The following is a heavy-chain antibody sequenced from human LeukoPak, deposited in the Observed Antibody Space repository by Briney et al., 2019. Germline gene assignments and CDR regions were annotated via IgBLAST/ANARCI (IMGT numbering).Heavy chain of an antibody. J-gene: IGHJ4*02. CDR2: ISGSSSYI. CDR3: ARDRSAEYYFDY. D-gene: IGHD3-3*01. CDR1: VFSFSSYT. Sequence: PGGSLRLSCAASVFSFSSYTMNWVPHAPWKGLEWVSSISGSSSYIYYADSVKGRFTISRDNAKNSLFLQMNSLRAEDTAVYYCARDRSAEYYFDYWGQGTLVTVSS. V-gene: IGHV3-21*01.